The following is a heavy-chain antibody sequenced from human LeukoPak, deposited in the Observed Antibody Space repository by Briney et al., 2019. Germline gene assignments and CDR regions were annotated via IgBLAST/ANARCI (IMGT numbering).Heavy chain of an antibody. V-gene: IGHV3-7*01. CDR2: IKQDGSEK. CDR3: AREGRFIVPAASKNYYYYYYMDV. J-gene: IGHJ6*03. Sequence: TGGSLRLSCAASGFTFSNYWMTWVRQAPGKGLEWVANIKQDGSEKYFVDSVKGRFTISRDNAKNSLYLQMNSLRAEDTAVYYCAREGRFIVPAASKNYYYYYYMDVWGKGTTVTVSS. CDR1: GFTFSNYW. D-gene: IGHD2-2*01.